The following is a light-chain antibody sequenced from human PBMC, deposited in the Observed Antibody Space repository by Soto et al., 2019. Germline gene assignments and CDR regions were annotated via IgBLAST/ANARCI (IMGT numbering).Light chain of an antibody. V-gene: IGKV1-5*03. Sequence: DIQMTQSPSTLSASVGDRVTITCRASQSISSWLAWYQQKPGKAPKLLIYKASSLESGVPSRFSGSGSGTDFILTISSLQPEDFATYYCQQSQAFGQGTKVDIK. CDR1: QSISSW. J-gene: IGKJ1*01. CDR2: KAS. CDR3: QQSQA.